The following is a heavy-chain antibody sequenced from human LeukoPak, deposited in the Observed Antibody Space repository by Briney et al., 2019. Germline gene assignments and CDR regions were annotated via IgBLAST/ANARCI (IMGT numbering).Heavy chain of an antibody. D-gene: IGHD3-22*01. Sequence: PSQTLSLTCTVSGGSISSSSYYWGWIRQPPGKGLEWIGYIYYSGSTNYNPSLKSRITISVDTSKNQFSLKLSSVTAADTAVYYCARFDSSGYGGAFDIWGQGTMVTVSS. V-gene: IGHV4-61*05. CDR1: GGSISSSSYY. J-gene: IGHJ3*02. CDR2: IYYSGST. CDR3: ARFDSSGYGGAFDI.